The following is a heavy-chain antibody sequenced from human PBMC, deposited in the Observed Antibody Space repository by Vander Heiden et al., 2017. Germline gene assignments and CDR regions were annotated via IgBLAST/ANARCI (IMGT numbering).Heavy chain of an antibody. CDR2: VKSKSDGGTT. CDR3: ITRAASVAAWY. D-gene: IGHD2-15*01. J-gene: IGHJ4*02. Sequence: EVQLVESGGGLVKPGGSLRLSCATSGFTFSYAWMTWVRKAPGKGLEGVGRVKSKSDGGTTDYTAPVEGRFTISRDDSKNTLYLQMNSLKTEDSGVYYCITRAASVAAWYWGRGSLVTVSS. CDR1: GFTFSYAW. V-gene: IGHV3-15*01.